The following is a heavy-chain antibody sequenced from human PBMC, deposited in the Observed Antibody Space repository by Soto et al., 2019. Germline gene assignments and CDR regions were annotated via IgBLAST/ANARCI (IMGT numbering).Heavy chain of an antibody. D-gene: IGHD1-26*01. CDR1: GYTFTSYC. CDR3: ARASGSSYWFDP. CDR2: ISAYNGNT. J-gene: IGHJ5*02. Sequence: ASVKVSCKASGYTFTSYCISWVGPAPGQGLEWMGWISAYNGNTNYAQKLQGRVTMTTDTSTSTAYMELRSLRSDDTAVYYCARASGSSYWFDPWGQGTLVTVSS. V-gene: IGHV1-18*01.